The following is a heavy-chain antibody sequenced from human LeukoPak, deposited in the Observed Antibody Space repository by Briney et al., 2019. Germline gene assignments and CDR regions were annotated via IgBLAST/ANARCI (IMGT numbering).Heavy chain of an antibody. CDR2: VYYSGST. Sequence: PSETLSLTCTVSGGSISSYYGQWIRQPPGNSLEWIGYVYYSGSTDYNPSLKSRVTISVDTSKNQFSLKLTSVTAADTAVYYCARGEPRIARPGAPPFDLWGRGTLVTVSS. V-gene: IGHV4-59*01. D-gene: IGHD6-13*01. J-gene: IGHJ2*01. CDR3: ARGEPRIARPGAPPFDL. CDR1: GGSISSYY.